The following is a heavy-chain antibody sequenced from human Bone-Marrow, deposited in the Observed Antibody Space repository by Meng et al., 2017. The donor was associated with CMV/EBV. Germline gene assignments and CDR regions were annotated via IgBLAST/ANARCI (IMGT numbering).Heavy chain of an antibody. CDR1: GYTFTSYG. V-gene: IGHV1-18*01. CDR3: ARASRRDRDFWSGYYTWETHYYGMDV. CDR2: ISAYNGNT. D-gene: IGHD3-3*01. J-gene: IGHJ6*02. Sequence: ASVKVSCKASGYTFTSYGISRVRQAPGQGLEWMGWISAYNGNTNYAQKPQGRVTMTTDTSTSTAYMELRSLRSDDTAVYYCARASRRDRDFWSGYYTWETHYYGMDVWGQGTTVTVSS.